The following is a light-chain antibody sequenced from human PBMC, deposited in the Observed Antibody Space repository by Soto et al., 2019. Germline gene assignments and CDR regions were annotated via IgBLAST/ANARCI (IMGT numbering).Light chain of an antibody. CDR1: QSVSSN. CDR3: HQYNKWPLA. CDR2: GAS. Sequence: EIVMMHSAHTVSGSRGERATXSCRASQSVSSNLAWYQQKPGQAPRVLINGASIRATGIPVRFSGTGSGTEFTLTISSLQSEHFAVYYCHQYNKWPLAFGQGTRTEIK. V-gene: IGKV3-15*01. J-gene: IGKJ5*01.